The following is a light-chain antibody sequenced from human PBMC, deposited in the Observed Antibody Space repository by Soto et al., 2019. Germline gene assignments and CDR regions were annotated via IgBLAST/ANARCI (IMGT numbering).Light chain of an antibody. CDR3: QQYGRSPLLYT. CDR2: GAF. J-gene: IGKJ2*01. CDR1: QSVTGNY. Sequence: EIVLTQSTGTLSLSPGERATLSCRASQSVTGNYLAWYQQKPGQAPSLLIYGAFTRAAGVPDRFSGSGSGTDVTLTITRLEPEDFAVYYCQQYGRSPLLYTFGQGTKLGVK. V-gene: IGKV3-20*01.